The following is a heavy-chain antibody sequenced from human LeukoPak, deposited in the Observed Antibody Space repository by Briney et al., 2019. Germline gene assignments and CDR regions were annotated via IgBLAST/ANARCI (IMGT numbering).Heavy chain of an antibody. CDR3: AREWGPIAVSGGPGY. D-gene: IGHD6-19*01. J-gene: IGHJ4*02. V-gene: IGHV3-33*01. Sequence: PGGSLRLSCAASGFTFSNYGMHWVRQAPGKGLEWVALICFDGRNKFHADSVKGRFTISRDNSKNTLFLQMNSLRAEDTAVYYCAREWGPIAVSGGPGYWGQGALVTVSS. CDR2: ICFDGRNK. CDR1: GFTFSNYG.